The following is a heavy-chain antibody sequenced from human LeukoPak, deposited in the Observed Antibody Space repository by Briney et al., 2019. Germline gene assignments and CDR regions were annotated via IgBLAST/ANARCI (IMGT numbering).Heavy chain of an antibody. V-gene: IGHV3-30-3*01. Sequence: GGSLRLSCAASGFTFSSYTMDWVRQAPGKGLEWVARISYAGSNNYYADSVKGRFTISSGNPKNTLYLQMDSLRAEDTAVYYCARAAHTTYVLGRYYYYAMDVWGQGTTVTVSS. J-gene: IGHJ6*02. D-gene: IGHD3-10*01. CDR1: GFTFSSYT. CDR2: ISYAGSNN. CDR3: ARAAHTTYVLGRYYYYAMDV.